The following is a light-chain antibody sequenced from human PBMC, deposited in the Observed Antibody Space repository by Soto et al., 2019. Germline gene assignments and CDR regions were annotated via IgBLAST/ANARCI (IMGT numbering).Light chain of an antibody. J-gene: IGKJ1*01. CDR1: QSISSW. CDR2: KAS. Sequence: DIQMTQSPSTLSASVGDRVTITCRASQSISSWLAWYQQKPGKAPKLLIQKASSLESGVPSRFSGSGSGTEFTLTISSLQPDDFATYYCQQYNRYSPWTFGQGTKVDI. V-gene: IGKV1-5*03. CDR3: QQYNRYSPWT.